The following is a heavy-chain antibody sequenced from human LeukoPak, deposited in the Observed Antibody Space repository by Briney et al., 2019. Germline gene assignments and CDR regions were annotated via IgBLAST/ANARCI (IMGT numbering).Heavy chain of an antibody. Sequence: QSGGSLRLSCAASGFTFSSYWMNWARQAPGKGLEWVASINHNGNVNYYVDSVKGRFTISRDNAKNSLYLQMNSLRPEDTALYYCAKGSSGYYSPFDYWGQGTLVTVSS. CDR3: AKGSSGYYSPFDY. D-gene: IGHD3-22*01. J-gene: IGHJ4*02. CDR1: GFTFSSYW. CDR2: INHNGNVN. V-gene: IGHV3-7*03.